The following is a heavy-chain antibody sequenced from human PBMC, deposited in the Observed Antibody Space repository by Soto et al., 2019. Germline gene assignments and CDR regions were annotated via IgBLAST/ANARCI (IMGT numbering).Heavy chain of an antibody. CDR2: IKTSAGGGAT. J-gene: IGHJ6*02. CDR3: TTGSVEGI. V-gene: IGHV3-15*07. Sequence: EVQLVESAGGLVKPGGSLRLSCVASGFSFNEAWMNWVRQAPGEGLEWVGRIKTSAGGGATDYAAPVQGRFTISRDDSKNALYLHMNSLRTEDTAIYYCTTGSVEGIWCQWTTVTVSS. D-gene: IGHD2-15*01. CDR1: GFSFNEAW.